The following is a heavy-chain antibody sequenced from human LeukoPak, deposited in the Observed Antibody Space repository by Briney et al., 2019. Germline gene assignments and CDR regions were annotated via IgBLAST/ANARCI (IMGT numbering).Heavy chain of an antibody. J-gene: IGHJ4*02. CDR1: GGSFSGYY. D-gene: IGHD4-17*01. V-gene: IGHV4-59*01. CDR2: IYYSGST. CDR3: ARGKYGDYVRVYYFDY. Sequence: TTSETLSLTCAVYGGSFSGYYWSWIRQPPGKGLEWIGYIYYSGSTKYNPSLKSRVTISVDTSKNQFSLTLSSVTAADTAVYYCARGKYGDYVRVYYFDYWGQGTLVTVSS.